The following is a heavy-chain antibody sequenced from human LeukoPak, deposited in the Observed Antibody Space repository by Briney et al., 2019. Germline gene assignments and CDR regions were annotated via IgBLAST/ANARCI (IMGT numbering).Heavy chain of an antibody. CDR3: ARDKGYYGSGSPDDAFDI. J-gene: IGHJ3*02. CDR1: GGSFSGYY. Sequence: SETLSLTCAVYGGSFSGYYWSWIRQPPGEGLEWIGEINHSGSTNYNPSLKSRVTMSVDTSKNQFSLKLISVTAADTAVYYCARDKGYYGSGSPDDAFDIWGQGTMVTVSS. CDR2: INHSGST. D-gene: IGHD3-10*01. V-gene: IGHV4-34*01.